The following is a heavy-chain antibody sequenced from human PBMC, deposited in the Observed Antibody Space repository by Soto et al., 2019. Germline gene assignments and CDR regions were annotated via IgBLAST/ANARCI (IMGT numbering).Heavy chain of an antibody. CDR2: IIPLSPTA. Sequence: QVQLVQSGPEVKKPGSSVRVSCKASGGSFPDFAVSWERQAPGKGLEWMGGIIPLSPTANYAQRFQARVTITADVSINTAYMDLASLTDDDTAVYYCAITPGGSHHALYFMDIWGQGTTVTVSS. CDR1: GGSFPDFA. J-gene: IGHJ6*02. CDR3: AITPGGSHHALYFMDI. D-gene: IGHD1-26*01. V-gene: IGHV1-69*01.